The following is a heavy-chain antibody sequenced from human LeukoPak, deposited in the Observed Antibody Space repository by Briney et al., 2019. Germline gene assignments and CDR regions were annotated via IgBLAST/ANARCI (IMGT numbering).Heavy chain of an antibody. V-gene: IGHV1-2*02. D-gene: IGHD2-2*01. CDR2: ISPNSGGT. J-gene: IGHJ4*02. CDR3: ARQYCSSTTCFYYFDY. CDR1: GDTFTGYY. Sequence: GASVKVSCKASGDTFTGYYMHWVRQAPGQGLEWMGWISPNSGGTNYVQKFQGRVTMTRDTSISTAYMELSRLRSDDTAVYYCARQYCSSTTCFYYFDYWGQGTLVTVSS.